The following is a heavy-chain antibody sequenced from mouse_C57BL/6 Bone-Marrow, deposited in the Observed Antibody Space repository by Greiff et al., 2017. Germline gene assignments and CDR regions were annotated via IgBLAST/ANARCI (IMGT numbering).Heavy chain of an antibody. V-gene: IGHV5-9*01. Sequence: EVQLVESGGGLVKPGGSLKLSCAASGFTFSSYTMSWVRQTPGKRLQWVAAISGGGGNTYYPDSVKGRFTISRDNDKNILYLQMSSLRSEGTALYDCSRQVTTVLATKYFDVWGTGTTVTVSS. CDR3: SRQVTTVLATKYFDV. CDR2: ISGGGGNT. D-gene: IGHD1-1*01. CDR1: GFTFSSYT. J-gene: IGHJ1*03.